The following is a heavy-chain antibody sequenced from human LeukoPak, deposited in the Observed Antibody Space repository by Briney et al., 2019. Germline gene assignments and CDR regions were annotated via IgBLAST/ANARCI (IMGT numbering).Heavy chain of an antibody. CDR1: GFSFSNSY. J-gene: IGHJ6*03. D-gene: IGHD4-23*01. CDR2: ISGSGSDI. CDR3: AKNGGKLHSYYMDV. Sequence: GGSLRLSCVVSGFSFSNSYMTWIRQTPGKGLESLAYISGSGSDIYYADSVKGRFTISRDNTKNTLYLQMNSLRPEDTAVYYCAKNGGKLHSYYMDVWGKGTTVTISS. V-gene: IGHV3-11*04.